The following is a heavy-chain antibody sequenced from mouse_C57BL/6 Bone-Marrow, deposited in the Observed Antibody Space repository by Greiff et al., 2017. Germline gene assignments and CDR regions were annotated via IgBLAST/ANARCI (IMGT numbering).Heavy chain of an antibody. D-gene: IGHD2-1*01. V-gene: IGHV1-9*01. Sequence: QVQLQQSGAELMKPGASVKLSCKATGYTFTGYWIEWVKQRPGHGLEWIGDIYPGSGSTNYNEKFKSKATLTVDTSSSTAYMQLSSLTSEDSAVYYCARGNYWYFDVWGTGTTVTVSS. CDR3: ARGNYWYFDV. CDR1: GYTFTGYW. J-gene: IGHJ1*03. CDR2: IYPGSGST.